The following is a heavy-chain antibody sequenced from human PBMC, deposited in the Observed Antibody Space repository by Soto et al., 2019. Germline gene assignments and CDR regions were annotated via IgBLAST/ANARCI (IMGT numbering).Heavy chain of an antibody. CDR1: GFTFDDYA. V-gene: IGHV3-9*01. D-gene: IGHD1-1*01. CDR3: AKDAGGSMDGYNFFDY. CDR2: ISWNSGSI. J-gene: IGHJ4*02. Sequence: GGSLRLSCAASGFTFDDYAMHWVRQAPGKGLEWVSGISWNSGSIGYADSVKGRFTISRDNAKNSLYLQMNSLRAEDTALYYCAKDAGGSMDGYNFFDYWGQGTLVTVSS.